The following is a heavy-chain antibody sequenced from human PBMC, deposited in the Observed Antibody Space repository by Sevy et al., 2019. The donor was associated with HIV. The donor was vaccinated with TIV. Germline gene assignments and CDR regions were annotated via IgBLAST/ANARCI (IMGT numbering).Heavy chain of an antibody. CDR2: ISGTGNTK. V-gene: IGHV3-11*01. Sequence: GGSLRLSCAASGFTFSNYYMNWIRQAPGKELEWVSYISGTGNTKYYTDSVKGRFTISRDNAKNSLFLQMDSLRVEDTSVSYCARDPTYYDFWSGYYNGWFDSWGQGTLVTVSS. CDR1: GFTFSNYY. J-gene: IGHJ5*01. D-gene: IGHD3-3*01. CDR3: ARDPTYYDFWSGYYNGWFDS.